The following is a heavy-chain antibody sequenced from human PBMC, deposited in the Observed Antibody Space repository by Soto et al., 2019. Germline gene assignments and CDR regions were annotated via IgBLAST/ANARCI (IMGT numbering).Heavy chain of an antibody. CDR3: ARDAERGYSYDNWFDP. Sequence: PXGSLRLSCAASGFTFSSYAMHWVRQAPGKGLEWVAVISYDGSNKYYADSVKGRLTISRDSSKNTLYLQMNSLRAEDTAVYYCARDAERGYSYDNWFDPWGQGTLVTVSS. CDR1: GFTFSSYA. V-gene: IGHV3-30-3*01. J-gene: IGHJ5*02. D-gene: IGHD5-18*01. CDR2: ISYDGSNK.